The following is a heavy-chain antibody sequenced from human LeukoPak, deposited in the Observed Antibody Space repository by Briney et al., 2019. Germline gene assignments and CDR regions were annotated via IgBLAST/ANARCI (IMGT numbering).Heavy chain of an antibody. D-gene: IGHD2-21*02. Sequence: ASVKVSCKASGYTFTGSFIHWVRRAPGQGLEWIGWINPNTGEPNYPQKIQGRVTITRDTSISTAYMELSSLTSDDTAVYYCARDRPVTGRVTDFDYWGQGTLVTVSS. CDR1: GYTFTGSF. CDR3: ARDRPVTGRVTDFDY. CDR2: INPNTGEP. J-gene: IGHJ4*02. V-gene: IGHV1-2*02.